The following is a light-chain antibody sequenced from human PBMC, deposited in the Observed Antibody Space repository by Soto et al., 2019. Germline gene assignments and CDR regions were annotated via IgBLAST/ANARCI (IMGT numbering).Light chain of an antibody. CDR2: QDS. J-gene: IGLJ3*02. CDR1: KLGDKY. V-gene: IGLV3-1*01. CDR3: QAWDSRVWV. Sequence: SYELTQPPSVSVSPGQTASITCSGDKLGDKYACWYQQKPGQSPVLVIYQDSKRPSGIPERFSGSNSGNTATLTISGTQAMDEADYYCQAWDSRVWVFGGGTQLTVL.